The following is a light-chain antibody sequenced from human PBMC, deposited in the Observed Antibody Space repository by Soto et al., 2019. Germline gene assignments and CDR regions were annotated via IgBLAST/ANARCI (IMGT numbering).Light chain of an antibody. CDR1: QSVSSSY. V-gene: IGKV3-20*01. CDR2: VAS. CDR3: QQYGSSPRT. Sequence: EIVLTQSPGTLSLSPGDTATLSCRASQSVSSSYLAGYQQKPGQAPRLLIYVASIRATGIPDRFSGSGSGTDYTLTINRLEPEDFAVYYCQQYGSSPRTFGQGTKVENK. J-gene: IGKJ1*01.